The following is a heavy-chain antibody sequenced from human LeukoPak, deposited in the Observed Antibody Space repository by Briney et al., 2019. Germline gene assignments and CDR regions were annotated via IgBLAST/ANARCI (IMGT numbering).Heavy chain of an antibody. D-gene: IGHD2-2*01. V-gene: IGHV3-23*01. J-gene: IGHJ3*02. CDR3: AKVGYCSSTSCYAFDI. Sequence: GGSLRLAYAAAGFTCSSEAMSCVCRAPGRELEWGSAISGRGGSTDYADSVKGRFTISRDNSKNTLDLQVNSLRAEDTAVYSCAKVGYCSSTSCYAFDIWGQGTMVTVSS. CDR2: ISGRGGST. CDR1: GFTCSSEA.